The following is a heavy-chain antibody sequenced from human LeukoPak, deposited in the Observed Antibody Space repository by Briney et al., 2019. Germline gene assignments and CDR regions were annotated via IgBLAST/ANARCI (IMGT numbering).Heavy chain of an antibody. Sequence: PEGSLRLSCTASGFTFGRYAMHWLRQAPGKGLEWVAVIAYDGSNKYSADSLKGQGRFTISRDNSKNTLFLEMNSLRPEDTAVYYCAKYAAAGAYDRHSEIDSWGQGALVTVSS. CDR1: GFTFGRYA. V-gene: IGHV3-30*18. D-gene: IGHD3-22*01. CDR2: IAYDGSNK. CDR3: AKYAAAGAYDRHSEIDS. J-gene: IGHJ4*02.